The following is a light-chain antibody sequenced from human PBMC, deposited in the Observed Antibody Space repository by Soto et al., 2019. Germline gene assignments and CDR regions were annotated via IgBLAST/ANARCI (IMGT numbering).Light chain of an antibody. V-gene: IGKV3-20*01. CDR3: HQYGSSSVT. CDR1: QSVSSSY. J-gene: IGKJ5*01. CDR2: GAS. Sequence: EIVLTQSPGTLSLSPGERATLSCRASQSVSSSYLAWYQQKPGQAPRLLIYGASSRATGIPDRFSGSGSGTDFTLTISRLVPEDFAVYYCHQYGSSSVTFGQGTRLEIK.